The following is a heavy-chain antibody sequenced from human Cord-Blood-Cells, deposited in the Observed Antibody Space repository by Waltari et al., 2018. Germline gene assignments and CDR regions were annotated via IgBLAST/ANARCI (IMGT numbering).Heavy chain of an antibody. D-gene: IGHD4-17*01. CDR3: ARGPMTTVTTNWFDP. CDR1: GGSSRGYY. Sequence: QVQLQQWGAGLLKPSETLSLTCAVYGGSSRGYYRSWIRQPPGEGLEWVGEINQSGSTNYNPSLKSRVTISVDTSKNQFSLKLSSVTAADTAVYYCARGPMTTVTTNWFDPWGQGTLVTVSS. J-gene: IGHJ5*02. CDR2: INQSGST. V-gene: IGHV4-34*01.